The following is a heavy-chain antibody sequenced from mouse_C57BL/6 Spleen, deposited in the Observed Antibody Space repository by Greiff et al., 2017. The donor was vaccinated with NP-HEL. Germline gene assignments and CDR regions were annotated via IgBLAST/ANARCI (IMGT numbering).Heavy chain of an antibody. CDR1: GYTFTDYT. CDR2: IYPRDGST. J-gene: IGHJ4*01. D-gene: IGHD2-4*01. CDR3: AREGGPTNYGAMDY. V-gene: IGHV1-78*01. Sequence: QVQLQQSDAELVKPGASVKISCKVSGYTFTDYTIHWMKQRPEQGLEWIGYIYPRDGSTKYNEKFKGKATLTADKSSSTAYMQLNSLTSEDSAVYFGAREGGPTNYGAMDYWGQGTSVTVSS.